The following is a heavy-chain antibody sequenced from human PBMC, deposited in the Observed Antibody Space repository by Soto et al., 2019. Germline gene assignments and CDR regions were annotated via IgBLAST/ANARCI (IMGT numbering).Heavy chain of an antibody. CDR3: ATRSPAFDY. Sequence: QVQLVQSGPEVKKPGASVKVSCKTSGYTFTSYGISWVRQAPGQGLEWMGWITTDKGKTNYAQKFQGRVTMTTDTSMSTAYMELRSLRSDDTAVYYCATRSPAFDYWGQGTLVTVSP. CDR1: GYTFTSYG. J-gene: IGHJ4*02. CDR2: ITTDKGKT. V-gene: IGHV1-18*01.